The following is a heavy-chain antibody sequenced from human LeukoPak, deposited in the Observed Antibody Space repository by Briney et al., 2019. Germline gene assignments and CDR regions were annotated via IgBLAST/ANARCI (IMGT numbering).Heavy chain of an antibody. CDR1: GYTFTGYY. V-gene: IGHV1-2*02. CDR3: ARETRPSIYVWGSYRPRGFDP. Sequence: ASVKVSCKASGYTFTGYYMHWVRQAPGQGLEWMGWINPNSGGTNYAQKFQGRVTMTRDTSISTAYMELSRLRSDATAVYYCARETRPSIYVWGSYRPRGFDPWGQGTLVTVSS. D-gene: IGHD3-16*02. J-gene: IGHJ5*02. CDR2: INPNSGGT.